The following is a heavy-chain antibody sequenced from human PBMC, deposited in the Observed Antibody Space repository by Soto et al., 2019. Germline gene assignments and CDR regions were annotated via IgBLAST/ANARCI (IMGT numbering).Heavy chain of an antibody. CDR3: ATDYRDSFAAAGTGSFDY. CDR2: ISGSGGRT. Sequence: EVQLLESGGGLVQPGGSLRLSCAASGFTFSSYAMSWVRQAPGKGLEWVSAISGSGGRTYYADSVKGRFTISRDNSKNTLYLQMNSMRAEDTAVYYCATDYRDSFAAAGTGSFDYWGQGTLVTVSS. CDR1: GFTFSSYA. D-gene: IGHD6-13*01. V-gene: IGHV3-23*01. J-gene: IGHJ4*02.